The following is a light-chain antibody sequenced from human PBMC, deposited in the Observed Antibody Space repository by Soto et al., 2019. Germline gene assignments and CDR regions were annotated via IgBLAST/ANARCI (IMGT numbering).Light chain of an antibody. Sequence: QSALTQPPSVSGAPGQRATISYTGSSSNIGAGYDVHWYQQLPGTAPKLLIYHNSNRPSGVPDRFSGSKSGTSASLAITGLQAEDEADYYCQSYDSSLSGSRVFGTGTKVTVL. V-gene: IGLV1-40*01. CDR3: QSYDSSLSGSRV. J-gene: IGLJ1*01. CDR2: HNS. CDR1: SSNIGAGYD.